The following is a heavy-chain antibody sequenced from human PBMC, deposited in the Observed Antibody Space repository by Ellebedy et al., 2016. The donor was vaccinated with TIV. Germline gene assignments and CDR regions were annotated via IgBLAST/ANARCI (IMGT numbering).Heavy chain of an antibody. D-gene: IGHD3-3*01. J-gene: IGHJ4*02. V-gene: IGHV4-61*08. CDR3: ARCLEAGVYFDY. CDR2: IYYSGST. Sequence: SETLSLXXTVSGGSISSGGYYWSWIRQPPGKGLEWIGYIYYSGSTNYNPSLKSRVTISVDTSKNQFSLKLSSVTAADTAVYYCARCLEAGVYFDYWGQGTLVTVSS. CDR1: GGSISSGGYY.